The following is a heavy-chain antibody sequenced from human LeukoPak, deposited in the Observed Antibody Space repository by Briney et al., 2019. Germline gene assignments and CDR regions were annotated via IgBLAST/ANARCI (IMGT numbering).Heavy chain of an antibody. CDR3: WCSGYESGFDY. CDR2: IHHSGST. CDR1: GGSISRSNW. J-gene: IGHJ4*02. D-gene: IGHD5-12*01. V-gene: IGHV4-4*02. Sequence: SGTLSLTCAVSGGSISRSNWWSWVRQPPGKGLEWIGEIHHSGSTNYNSSLKSRVTISVDTSKNQFSLKLTSVTAADTAVYYCWCSGYESGFDYWGQGTLITVSS.